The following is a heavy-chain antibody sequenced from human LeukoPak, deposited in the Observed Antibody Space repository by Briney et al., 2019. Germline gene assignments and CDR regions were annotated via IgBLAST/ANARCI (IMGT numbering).Heavy chain of an antibody. CDR3: AREAITIFGLVRTQTTKAPHRFDP. Sequence: ASVKVSCKASGYTFTGYYMHWVRQAPGQGLEWMGIINPSGGSTNYAQRFRGRVTMTRDMSTGTVYMELSSLTSEDTAVYYCAREAITIFGLVRTQTTKAPHRFDPWGQGTLVTVSS. CDR1: GYTFTGYY. J-gene: IGHJ5*02. CDR2: INPSGGST. V-gene: IGHV1-46*01. D-gene: IGHD3-3*01.